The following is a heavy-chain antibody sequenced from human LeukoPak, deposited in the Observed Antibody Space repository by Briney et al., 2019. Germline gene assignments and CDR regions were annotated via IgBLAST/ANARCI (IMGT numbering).Heavy chain of an antibody. CDR3: AKPALQDIVVVVANAFDI. Sequence: PGGSLRLSCAASGFTFSSYAMSWVRQAPGKGLEWVSAISGSGGSTYYADSVKGRFTISRDNSKNTLYLQMNSLRAEDTAVYYCAKPALQDIVVVVANAFDIWGQGTMVTVSS. J-gene: IGHJ3*02. CDR1: GFTFSSYA. D-gene: IGHD2-15*01. CDR2: ISGSGGST. V-gene: IGHV3-23*01.